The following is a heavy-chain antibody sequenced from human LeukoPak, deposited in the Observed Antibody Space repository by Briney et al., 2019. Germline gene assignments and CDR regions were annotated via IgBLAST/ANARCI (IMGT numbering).Heavy chain of an antibody. D-gene: IGHD2-2*01. CDR3: ARDLQSYIVVVPAASLLDY. CDR2: IIPIFGTA. J-gene: IGHJ4*02. CDR1: GGTFSSYA. V-gene: IGHV1-69*13. Sequence: EASVKVSCKASGGTFSSYAISWVRQAPGQGLEWMGGIIPIFGTANYAQKFQGRVTITADESTSTAYMELSSLRSEDTAVYYCARDLQSYIVVVPAASLLDYWGQGTLVTVSS.